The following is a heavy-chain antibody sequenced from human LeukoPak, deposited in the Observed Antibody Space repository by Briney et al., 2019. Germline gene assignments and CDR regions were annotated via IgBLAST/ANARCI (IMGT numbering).Heavy chain of an antibody. CDR1: GFTFSSYW. J-gene: IGHJ5*02. CDR2: INSDGSST. V-gene: IGHV3-74*01. CDR3: ARDRFDFWSGYFSNNWFDP. Sequence: PGGSLRLSCAASGFTFSSYWMHWVRQAPGKGLVWVSRINSDGSSTSYADSVKGRFTISRDNAKNTLYLQMNSLRAEDTAVYYYARDRFDFWSGYFSNNWFDPWGQGTLVTVSS. D-gene: IGHD3-3*01.